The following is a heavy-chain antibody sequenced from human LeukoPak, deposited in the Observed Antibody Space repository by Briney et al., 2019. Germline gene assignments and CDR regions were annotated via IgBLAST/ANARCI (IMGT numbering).Heavy chain of an antibody. CDR2: IKEDGSDK. Sequence: GGSLRLSCAASGFTFSNYWMNWLRQAPGKGLEWVANIKEDGSDKYYVDSVKGRFSISKDNAKNSLYLQMNSLRVEDTAVYYCVPLNWNPPGDFDRWGQGTLVTVSS. J-gene: IGHJ4*02. D-gene: IGHD1-20*01. CDR3: VPLNWNPPGDFDR. V-gene: IGHV3-7*01. CDR1: GFTFSNYW.